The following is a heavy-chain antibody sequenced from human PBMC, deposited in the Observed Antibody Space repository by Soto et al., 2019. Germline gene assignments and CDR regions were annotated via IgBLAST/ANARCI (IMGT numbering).Heavy chain of an antibody. CDR2: ISAYNGNT. V-gene: IGHV1-18*01. Sequence: QVQLVQSGAEVKKPGASVKVSCKASGYTFASYGTSWVRQAPGQGLEWRGWISAYNGNTNNAQKLQGRVTMTTDTFTKTAEMEVRSLRSGDTAVYYCAREVTCSSTSCPTYFSFGLDVWGQGTTVTVSS. J-gene: IGHJ6*02. CDR3: AREVTCSSTSCPTYFSFGLDV. CDR1: GYTFASYG. D-gene: IGHD2-2*01.